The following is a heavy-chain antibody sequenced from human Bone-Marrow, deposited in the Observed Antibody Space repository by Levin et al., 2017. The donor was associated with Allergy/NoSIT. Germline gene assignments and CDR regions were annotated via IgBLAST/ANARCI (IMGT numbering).Heavy chain of an antibody. CDR3: ARRASDSSGYRSNYYYGMDV. CDR2: ISRSSSDI. D-gene: IGHD3-22*01. CDR1: GFTFSAYS. Sequence: PGGSLRLSCAASGFTFSAYSMNWVRQAPGKGLEWVSSISRSSSDIYYADSVKGRFTISRDNAKNSLYLQMNSLRAEDTAVYYCARRASDSSGYRSNYYYGMDVWGQGTTVTVSS. V-gene: IGHV3-21*01. J-gene: IGHJ6*02.